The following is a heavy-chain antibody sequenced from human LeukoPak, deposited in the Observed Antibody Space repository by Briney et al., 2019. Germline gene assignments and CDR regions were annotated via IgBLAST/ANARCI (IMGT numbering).Heavy chain of an antibody. CDR1: GFTFSSCA. Sequence: GGSLRLSCAASGFTFSSCAMHWVRQAPGKGLEWVAVISYDGSNKYYADSVKGRFTISRDNSKNTLYLQMNSLRAEDTAVYYCARDEMATRNFDYWGQGTLVTVSS. D-gene: IGHD5-24*01. V-gene: IGHV3-30-3*01. J-gene: IGHJ4*02. CDR2: ISYDGSNK. CDR3: ARDEMATRNFDY.